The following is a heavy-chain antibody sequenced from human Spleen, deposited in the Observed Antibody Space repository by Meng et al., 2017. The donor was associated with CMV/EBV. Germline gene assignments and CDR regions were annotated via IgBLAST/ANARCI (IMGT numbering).Heavy chain of an antibody. CDR1: GFMFDDYT. J-gene: IGHJ4*02. V-gene: IGHV3-43*01. CDR2: ITWDGAST. CDR3: AKDEPSDCGGDCLVEY. Sequence: GESLKISCAASGFMFDDYTMYWVRQAPGKGLEWVSLITWDGASTKYADSVKGRFTISRDNSKNTLYLQMNSLRAEDTAVYYCAKDEPSDCGGDCLVEYWGQGTLVTVSS. D-gene: IGHD2-21*01.